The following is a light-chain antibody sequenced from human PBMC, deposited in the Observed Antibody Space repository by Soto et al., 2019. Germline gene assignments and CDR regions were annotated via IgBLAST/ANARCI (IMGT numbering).Light chain of an antibody. J-gene: IGKJ3*01. CDR3: QQYNSFPLA. CDR2: KAS. V-gene: IGKV1-5*03. Sequence: DIQMTQSPSTLSASVGDRVTITCRAGQLMSVWLALYQQKPGIDPKLLNYKASSLESGVPSWFSGSGSGTEFTLTISSLQSDDSATYYCQQYNSFPLAFGPGTKVD. CDR1: QLMSVW.